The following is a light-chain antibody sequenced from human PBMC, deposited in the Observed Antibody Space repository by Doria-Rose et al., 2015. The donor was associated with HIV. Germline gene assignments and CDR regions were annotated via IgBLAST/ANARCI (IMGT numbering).Light chain of an antibody. CDR2: DAS. CDR1: QSVSTY. J-gene: IGKJ4*01. CDR3: QQHSNWLT. V-gene: IGKV3-11*01. Sequence: SPATLSLSPGERATLSCRASQSVSTYLAWYQQKPGQAPRLLIYDASNRATGIPARFSGSGSGTDFTLTISSLEPEDFAVYYCQQHSNWLTFGGGTKVEIK.